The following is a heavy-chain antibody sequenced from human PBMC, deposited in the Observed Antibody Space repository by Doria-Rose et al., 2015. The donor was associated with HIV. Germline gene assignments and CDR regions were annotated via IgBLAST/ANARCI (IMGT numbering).Heavy chain of an antibody. V-gene: IGHV4-4*07. CDR3: ARDRGDY. Sequence: LTCTVSGDSIHNFYWTWVRQAAGKGLEWIGRIYSTGSTNYNPSLQSRVTISIDTSRSQFSLSLRSVTAADTAFYFCARDRGDYWGQGALVTVTS. CDR2: IYSTGST. CDR1: GDSIHNFY. J-gene: IGHJ4*02.